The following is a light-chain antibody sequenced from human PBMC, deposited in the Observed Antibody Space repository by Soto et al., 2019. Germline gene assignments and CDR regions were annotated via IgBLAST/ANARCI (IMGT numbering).Light chain of an antibody. J-gene: IGKJ5*01. CDR2: GAS. CDR1: QSVSSSY. CDR3: QQYNNWPIT. V-gene: IGKV3-15*01. Sequence: EIVLTHAAGTLSLSPGERATLSCRASQSVSSSYLAWYQQKPGPAPRLLIYGASTRATGIPARFSGSGSGTEFTLTISSLQSEDFAVYYCQQYNNWPITFGQRTRLEIK.